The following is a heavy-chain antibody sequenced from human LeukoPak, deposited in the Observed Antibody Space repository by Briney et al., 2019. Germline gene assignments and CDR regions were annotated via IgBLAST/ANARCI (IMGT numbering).Heavy chain of an antibody. CDR3: ARWAIYYYYMDV. V-gene: IGHV4-4*09. Sequence: SETLSLTCTVSGGSISSYYWSWIRQPPGKGLEWIGYIYTSGSTNYNPSLKSRVTISVDTSKNQFSLKLSSVTAADTAVYYCARWAIYYYYMDVWGKGTTVTVSS. CDR1: GGSISSYY. CDR2: IYTSGST. J-gene: IGHJ6*03.